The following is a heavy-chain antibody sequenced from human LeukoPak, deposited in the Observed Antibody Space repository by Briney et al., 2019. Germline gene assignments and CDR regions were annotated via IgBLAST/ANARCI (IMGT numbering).Heavy chain of an antibody. CDR3: ANWATSGDWKGPFYN. CDR1: GFTFSSRG. V-gene: IGHV3-23*01. CDR2: ISGNGGRT. D-gene: IGHD2-21*02. Sequence: GGSLRLSCVVSGFTFSSRGMNWVRQAPGQGMEWVSGISGNGGRTDYADSVKGRFTISRENSKSTLYLQMNSPRAAAKAVYYCANWATSGDWKGPFYNWGQETLFTVS. J-gene: IGHJ4*02.